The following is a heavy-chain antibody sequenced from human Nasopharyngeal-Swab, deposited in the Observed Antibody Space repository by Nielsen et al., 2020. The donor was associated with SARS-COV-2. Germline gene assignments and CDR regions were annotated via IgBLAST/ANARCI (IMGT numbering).Heavy chain of an antibody. CDR2: IIPIFGTA. V-gene: IGHV1-69*13. D-gene: IGHD6-6*01. CDR1: GGTFSSYA. CDR3: ARSIAARVYYYYYMDV. J-gene: IGHJ6*03. Sequence: SVKVSCKASGGTFSSYAISWVRQAPGQGLEWMGGIIPIFGTANYAQKFQGRVTITADESTSTAYMELSSLRSEDTAVYYCARSIAARVYYYYYMDVWGKGTTVTVSS.